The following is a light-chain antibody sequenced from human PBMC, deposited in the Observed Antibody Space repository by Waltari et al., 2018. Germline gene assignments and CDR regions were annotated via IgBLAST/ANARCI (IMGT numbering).Light chain of an antibody. Sequence: QSVLTQPPSASGTPGQRVTFSCSESSSYIGSLTVNWYQQLPGTAPKLLIYNNDQRPSGVPDRFSASKSGTSASLAISGLQPEDEADYFCASWDDNLNGPVFGGGTKLTVL. V-gene: IGLV1-44*01. J-gene: IGLJ2*01. CDR1: SSYIGSLT. CDR2: NND. CDR3: ASWDDNLNGPV.